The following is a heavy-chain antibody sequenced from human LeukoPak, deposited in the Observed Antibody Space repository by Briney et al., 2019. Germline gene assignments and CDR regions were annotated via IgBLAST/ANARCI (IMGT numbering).Heavy chain of an antibody. CDR2: ISSSSSTI. J-gene: IGHJ6*03. CDR1: GFTFSSYG. Sequence: GGSLRLSCAASGFTFSSYGMTWVRQAPGKGLEWVSYISSSSSTIYYADSVKGRFTISRGNSKNTLYLQMNSLRAEDTAVYYCARDIHDYMDVWGKGTTVTISS. V-gene: IGHV3-48*01. CDR3: ARDIHDYMDV.